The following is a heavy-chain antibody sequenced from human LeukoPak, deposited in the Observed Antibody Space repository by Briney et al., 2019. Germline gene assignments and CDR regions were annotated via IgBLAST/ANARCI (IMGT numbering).Heavy chain of an antibody. V-gene: IGHV4-34*01. CDR1: GGSFSGYY. D-gene: IGHD2-15*01. CDR2: INHSGST. Sequence: SETLSLTCAVYGGSFSGYYWSWIRQPPGKGLEWIGEINHSGSTNYNPSLKSRVTISVDTSKNQFSLKLSSVTAADTAAYYCARPFDCSGGSCYSRTDAFDIWGQGTMVTVSS. CDR3: ARPFDCSGGSCYSRTDAFDI. J-gene: IGHJ3*02.